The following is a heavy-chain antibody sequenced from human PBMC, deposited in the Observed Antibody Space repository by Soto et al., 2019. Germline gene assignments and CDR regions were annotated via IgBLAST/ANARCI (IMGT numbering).Heavy chain of an antibody. Sequence: TSETLSLTCTVSGGSISSYYWNGIRQPPGKGLEWIGDIYYGGGTNYNPSLKSRVTLSVDTSKNQFSLKLSSVTAADTAVYYCASQYYYDSSGSQTFDYWGQGTQVTVSS. CDR1: GGSISSYY. D-gene: IGHD3-22*01. V-gene: IGHV4-59*01. J-gene: IGHJ4*02. CDR3: ASQYYYDSSGSQTFDY. CDR2: IYYGGGT.